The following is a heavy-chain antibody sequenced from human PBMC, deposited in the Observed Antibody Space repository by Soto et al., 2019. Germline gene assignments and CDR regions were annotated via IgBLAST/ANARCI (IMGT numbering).Heavy chain of an antibody. CDR1: GGSISSSGYY. CDR2: IYYSGST. J-gene: IGHJ4*02. D-gene: IGHD6-13*01. Sequence: PSETLSLTCTVSGGSISSSGYYWGWIRQPPGKGLEWIGSIYYSGSTYYNPSLKSRVTISVDTSKNQFSLKLSSVTAADTAVYYCASHGGSSWSNYFDYWGQGTLVTVSS. V-gene: IGHV4-39*01. CDR3: ASHGGSSWSNYFDY.